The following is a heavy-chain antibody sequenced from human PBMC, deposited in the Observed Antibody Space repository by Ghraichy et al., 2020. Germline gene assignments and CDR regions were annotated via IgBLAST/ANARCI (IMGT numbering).Heavy chain of an antibody. CDR1: GGSISNGDYY. Sequence: SETLSLTCTVSGGSISNGDYYWSWIRQPPGKGLEWIGYIYYSGSTYYNPSLKSRVTISVDTSKNQFSLNLNSVTAADTAVYYCATAGRLSSSGYYSKDPYCFDYWGQGTLVTVSS. CDR3: ATAGRLSSSGYYSKDPYCFDY. J-gene: IGHJ4*02. D-gene: IGHD3-22*01. V-gene: IGHV4-30-4*01. CDR2: IYYSGST.